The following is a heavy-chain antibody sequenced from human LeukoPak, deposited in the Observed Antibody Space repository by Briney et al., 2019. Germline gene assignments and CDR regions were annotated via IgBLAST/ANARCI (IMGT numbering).Heavy chain of an antibody. CDR1: GFTFSYHW. J-gene: IGHJ3*02. V-gene: IGHV3-7*01. Sequence: GGSLTLSCAASGFTFSYHWMTWVRQAPGKGLEWVANIKNDGTVKNYVDSVKGRFTISRDNAKNSLYLQMNSLRAEDTAVYYCVRDSLAFDIWGQGTMVTVSS. CDR2: IKNDGTVK. CDR3: VRDSLAFDI.